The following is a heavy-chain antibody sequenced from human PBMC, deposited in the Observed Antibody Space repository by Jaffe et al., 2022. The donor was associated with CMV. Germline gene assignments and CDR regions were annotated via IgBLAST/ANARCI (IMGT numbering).Heavy chain of an antibody. CDR3: ARVSRYCTNGVCYTFPYYYYYYMDV. V-gene: IGHV3-48*03. CDR1: GFTFSSYE. Sequence: EVQLVESGGGLVQPGGSLRLSCAASGFTFSSYEMNWVRQAPGKGLEWVSYISSSGSTIYYADSVKGRFTISRDNAKNSLYLQMNSLRAEDTAVYYCARVSRYCTNGVCYTFPYYYYYYMDVWGKGTTVTVSS. CDR2: ISSSGSTI. J-gene: IGHJ6*03. D-gene: IGHD2-8*01.